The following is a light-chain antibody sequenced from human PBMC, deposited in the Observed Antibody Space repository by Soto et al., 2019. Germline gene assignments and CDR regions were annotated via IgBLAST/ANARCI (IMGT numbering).Light chain of an antibody. V-gene: IGLV2-14*01. Sequence: QSALTPPASVSGSPGQSITISCPGTSSDVGGYNYVSWYQQHPGKAPKLMIYDVSNRPSGVSNRFSGSKSGNTASLTISGLQAEDEADYYCSSYTSSTRYVFGTGTKVTVL. CDR3: SSYTSSTRYV. CDR1: SSDVGGYNY. CDR2: DVS. J-gene: IGLJ1*01.